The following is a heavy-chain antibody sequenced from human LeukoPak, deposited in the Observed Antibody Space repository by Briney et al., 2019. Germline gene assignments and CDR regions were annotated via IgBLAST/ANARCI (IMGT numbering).Heavy chain of an antibody. CDR1: GYTFTGYH. J-gene: IGHJ4*02. Sequence: ASVKVSCKASGYTFTGYHMHWVRQAPGQGLEWMGWINPNSGGTNYAQKFQGRVTMTRDTSISTAYMELSRLRSDDTAVYYCARARRRDGYNFSYWGQGTLVTVSS. V-gene: IGHV1-2*02. D-gene: IGHD5-24*01. CDR3: ARARRRDGYNFSY. CDR2: INPNSGGT.